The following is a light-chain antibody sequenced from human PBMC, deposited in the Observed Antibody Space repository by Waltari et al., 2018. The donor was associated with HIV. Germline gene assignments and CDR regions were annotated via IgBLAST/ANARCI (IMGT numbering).Light chain of an antibody. J-gene: IGLJ1*01. Sequence: SYDLTQAGSVSVVLGQTARITCGGDNIKFKNVHWYQQKPGQAPLLVIYQDNIRPPGTPERFSGSTSSYTATLLIPSAQAGDGAAYFFQVWARSVVVFGPGTELTVL. CDR1: NIKFKN. CDR2: QDN. V-gene: IGLV3-9*01. CDR3: QVWARSVVV.